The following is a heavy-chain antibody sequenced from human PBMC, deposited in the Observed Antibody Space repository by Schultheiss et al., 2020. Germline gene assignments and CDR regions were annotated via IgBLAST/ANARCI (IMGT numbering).Heavy chain of an antibody. CDR2: IYPGDSDT. CDR1: GYSFTNYW. J-gene: IGHJ5*02. V-gene: IGHV5-51*01. Sequence: GESLKISCQGSGYSFTNYWIGWVRQLPGKGLEWMGIIYPGDSDTRYSPSFQGQVTISADKSITTAYLQWSSLKASDTAMYYCARRSASDSSGLTPWGQGTLVTVSS. CDR3: ARRSASDSSGLTP. D-gene: IGHD6-19*01.